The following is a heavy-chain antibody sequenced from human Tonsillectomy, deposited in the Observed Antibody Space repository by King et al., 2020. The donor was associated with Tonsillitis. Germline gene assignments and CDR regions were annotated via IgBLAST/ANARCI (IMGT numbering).Heavy chain of an antibody. Sequence: VQLVESGGGLVQPGGSLRLSCAASGFTFSSYWMHWVRQAPGKGLVWVSRINSDGSSTSYADSVKGRFTISRDNAKNTLYLQMNSLRAEDTAVCYCARKDIVVVHAFDIWGQGTMVTVSS. J-gene: IGHJ3*02. CDR2: INSDGSST. CDR1: GFTFSSYW. D-gene: IGHD2-15*01. V-gene: IGHV3-74*01. CDR3: ARKDIVVVHAFDI.